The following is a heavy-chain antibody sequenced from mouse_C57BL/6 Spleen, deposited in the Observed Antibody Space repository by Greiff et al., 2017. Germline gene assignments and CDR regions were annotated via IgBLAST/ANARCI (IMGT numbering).Heavy chain of an antibody. CDR2: IYPGDGDT. J-gene: IGHJ4*01. CDR1: GYAFSSYW. D-gene: IGHD1-1*01. Sequence: QVQLQQSGAELVKPGASVKISCKASGYAFSSYWMNWVKQRPGKGLEWIGQIYPGDGDTNYNGKFKGKATLTADKSSSTAYMQLSSLTSEDSAVYFCARDGGSSDAMDYWGQGTSVTVSS. V-gene: IGHV1-80*01. CDR3: ARDGGSSDAMDY.